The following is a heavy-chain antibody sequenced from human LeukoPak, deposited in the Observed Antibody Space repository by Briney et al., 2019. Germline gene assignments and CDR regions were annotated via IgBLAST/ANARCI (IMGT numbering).Heavy chain of an antibody. CDR2: ISSYNGYT. CDR1: GYTFSSYG. J-gene: IGHJ3*02. V-gene: IGHV1-18*01. Sequence: ASVKVSCKASGYTFSSYGISWVRQAPGQGLEWMGWISSYNGYTKYTQKFQGRVTMTTDTFTSTAYMELRGLRSDDTAVYYCARDYYHDSTGHYYDAFDIWGQGTMVTVSS. D-gene: IGHD3-22*01. CDR3: ARDYYHDSTGHYYDAFDI.